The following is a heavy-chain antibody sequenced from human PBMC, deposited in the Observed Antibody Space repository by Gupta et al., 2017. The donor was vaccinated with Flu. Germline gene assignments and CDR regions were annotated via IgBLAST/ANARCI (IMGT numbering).Heavy chain of an antibody. D-gene: IGHD3-22*01. Sequence: SWIRQPPGKGLEWIGHISHNGRATYHPSLQSRVTLSSDTSRNQFSLRLSSVTAADTAVYVCARDFYYDSSGSYWCFDLWGRGTLVTVSS. J-gene: IGHJ2*01. CDR2: ISHNGRA. CDR3: ARDFYYDSSGSYWCFDL. V-gene: IGHV4-59*01.